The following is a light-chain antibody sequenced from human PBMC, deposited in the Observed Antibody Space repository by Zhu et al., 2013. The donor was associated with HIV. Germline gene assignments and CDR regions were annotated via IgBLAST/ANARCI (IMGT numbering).Light chain of an antibody. CDR1: RTIRNN. CDR3: HQTYSHPRT. CDR2: AAS. Sequence: DIQMTQSPPSLSASVGDRVTITCRASRTIRNNLNWYQQEPGKVPKIMVYAASSLPSGVPSRFNGSGSGTDFTLTISSLQPEDSATYYCHQTYSHPRTFGQGTKVEIK. J-gene: IGKJ1*01. V-gene: IGKV1-39*01.